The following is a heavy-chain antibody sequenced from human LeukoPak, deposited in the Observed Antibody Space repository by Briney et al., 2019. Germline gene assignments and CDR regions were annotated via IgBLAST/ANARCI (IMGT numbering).Heavy chain of an antibody. Sequence: GASVKVSCKASGYTFTSYGISWVRQAPGQGLEWMGWISAYNSNTNYAQKLQGRVTMTTDTSTSTAYMELRSLRSDDTAVYYCARDLGTYYYDSSGYGYWGQGTLVTVSS. CDR2: ISAYNSNT. D-gene: IGHD3-22*01. J-gene: IGHJ4*02. CDR3: ARDLGTYYYDSSGYGY. V-gene: IGHV1-18*01. CDR1: GYTFTSYG.